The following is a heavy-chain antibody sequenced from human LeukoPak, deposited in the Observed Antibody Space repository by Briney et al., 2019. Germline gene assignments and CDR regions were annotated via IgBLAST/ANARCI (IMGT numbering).Heavy chain of an antibody. CDR2: INPNSGGT. Sequence: ASVKVSCKASGYTFAGYYMHWVRQAPGQGLEWMGWINPNSGGTNYAQKFQGRVTMTRDTSISTAYMELSRLRSDDTAVYYCASRSGSYESAFDYWGQGTLVTVSS. J-gene: IGHJ4*02. D-gene: IGHD1-26*01. CDR3: ASRSGSYESAFDY. V-gene: IGHV1-2*02. CDR1: GYTFAGYY.